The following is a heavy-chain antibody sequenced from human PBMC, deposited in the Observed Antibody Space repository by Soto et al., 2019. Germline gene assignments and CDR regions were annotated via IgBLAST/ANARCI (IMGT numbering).Heavy chain of an antibody. CDR2: ISYDGSNK. CDR1: GFTFSSYG. J-gene: IGHJ5*02. Sequence: PGGSLRLSCAASGFTFSSYGMHWVRQAPGKGLGWVAVISYDGSNKFYADFLKGRFTISRDNSKNTLYLQLNSLRAEDTAVYYCAKEGYSSGWQGYNWFDPWGQGTLVTVSS. V-gene: IGHV3-30*18. D-gene: IGHD6-19*01. CDR3: AKEGYSSGWQGYNWFDP.